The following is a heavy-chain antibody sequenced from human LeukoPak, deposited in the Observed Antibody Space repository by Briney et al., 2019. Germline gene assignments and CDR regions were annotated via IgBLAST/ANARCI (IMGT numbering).Heavy chain of an antibody. J-gene: IGHJ4*02. Sequence: GGSLRLSCAASGFTFSSYAMSWVRQAPGKGLEGGSAISGSGGSTYYADSVKGRFSISRDNSKNTLYLLMNSLRAEDTAVYYCAKDPQWELPSPFDHWGQGTLVTVSS. V-gene: IGHV3-23*01. CDR2: ISGSGGST. CDR3: AKDPQWELPSPFDH. CDR1: GFTFSSYA. D-gene: IGHD1-26*01.